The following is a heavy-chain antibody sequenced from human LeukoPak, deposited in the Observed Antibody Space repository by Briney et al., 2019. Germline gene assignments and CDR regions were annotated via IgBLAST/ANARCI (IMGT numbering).Heavy chain of an antibody. J-gene: IGHJ4*02. Sequence: GVSLRLSCAASGFTVSSNYMRWLRQAPGKGLEWVSVIYSGGSTYYADSVKGRFTISRDNSKNTLYLQMNSLRAEDTAVYYCAKDHDYYDSSGYSYWGQGTLVTVSS. D-gene: IGHD3-22*01. V-gene: IGHV3-66*01. CDR3: AKDHDYYDSSGYSY. CDR1: GFTVSSNY. CDR2: IYSGGST.